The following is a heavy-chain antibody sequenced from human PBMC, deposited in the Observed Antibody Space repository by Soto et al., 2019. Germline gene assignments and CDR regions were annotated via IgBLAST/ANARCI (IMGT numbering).Heavy chain of an antibody. CDR2: IYYSGST. D-gene: IGHD5-18*01. V-gene: IGHV4-31*01. J-gene: IGHJ4*02. CDR1: GGSISSGGYY. CDR3: ARSGYSYGPNPLLY. Sequence: QVQLQESGPGLVKPSQTLSLTCTVSGGSISSGGYYWSWIRQHPGKGLEWIGYIYYSGSTYYNPSPKSPVTKSVDTSKNHCSRTVSSVTAADTAVYSWARSGYSYGPNPLLYWGQGTRVTVSS.